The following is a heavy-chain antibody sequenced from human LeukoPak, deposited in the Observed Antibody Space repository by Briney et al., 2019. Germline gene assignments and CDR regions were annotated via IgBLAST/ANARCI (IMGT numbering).Heavy chain of an antibody. V-gene: IGHV4-31*03. CDR3: ARTRYSSSYHAFDN. D-gene: IGHD3-3*01. J-gene: IGHJ4*02. CDR2: IFYSGST. Sequence: SETLSLTCTVSGGSISSGDYYWSWVRQHPGKGLEWIGYIFYSGSTYYNPSLKSRVTISVDTSKNQFSLKLSSVTAADTAVYYCARTRYSSSYHAFDNWGQGTLVTVSS. CDR1: GGSISSGDYY.